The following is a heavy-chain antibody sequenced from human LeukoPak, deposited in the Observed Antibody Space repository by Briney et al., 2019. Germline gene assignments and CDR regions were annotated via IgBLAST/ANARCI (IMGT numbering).Heavy chain of an antibody. CDR3: ARDEGYCSSTSCYTAFDY. D-gene: IGHD2-2*02. CDR2: INPNSGGT. J-gene: IGHJ4*02. Sequence: GASVKVSCKASGYTCTGYYMHWVRQAPGQGLEWMGWINPNSGGTNYAQKFQGRVTMTSGTSISTAYMELSRLRSDDTAVYYCARDEGYCSSTSCYTAFDYWGQGTLVPVSS. V-gene: IGHV1-2*02. CDR1: GYTCTGYY.